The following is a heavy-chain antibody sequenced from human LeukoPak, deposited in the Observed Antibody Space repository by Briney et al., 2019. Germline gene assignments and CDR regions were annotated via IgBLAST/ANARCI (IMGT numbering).Heavy chain of an antibody. D-gene: IGHD3-3*01. J-gene: IGHJ4*02. CDR3: GRGVVGIDY. V-gene: IGHV3-48*03. CDR2: ISSSGSTI. CDR1: GFTFSSYE. Sequence: GGSLRLSCAASGFTFSSYEMNWVRQGPGKGLEWVSYISSSGSTIYYADSVKGRFTISRGNAKKSLYLQMNSLRAEDTAVYYCGRGVVGIDYWGQGTLVTVSS.